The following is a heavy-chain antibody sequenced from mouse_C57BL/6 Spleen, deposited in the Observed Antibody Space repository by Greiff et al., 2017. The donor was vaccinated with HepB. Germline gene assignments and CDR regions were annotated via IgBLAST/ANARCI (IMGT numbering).Heavy chain of an antibody. D-gene: IGHD1-1*01. V-gene: IGHV1-53*01. CDR3: ARWGITTRGYWYFDV. Sequence: QVQLQQPGTELVKPGASVKLSCKASGYTFTSYWMHWVKQRPGQGLEWIGNINPSNGGTNYNEKFKSKATLTVDKSSSTAYMKLSSLTSEDSAVYYCARWGITTRGYWYFDVWGTGTTVTVSS. J-gene: IGHJ1*03. CDR1: GYTFTSYW. CDR2: INPSNGGT.